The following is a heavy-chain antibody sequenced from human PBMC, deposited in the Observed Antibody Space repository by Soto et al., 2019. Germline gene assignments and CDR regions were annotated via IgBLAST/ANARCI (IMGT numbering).Heavy chain of an antibody. J-gene: IGHJ6*02. CDR1: GGSISSGGYY. V-gene: IGHV4-31*03. CDR3: ARDAVYCSGGSCYESYYYGMDV. CDR2: IYYSGST. D-gene: IGHD2-15*01. Sequence: SETLSLPCTVSGGSISSGGYYWSWIRQHPGKGLEWIGYIYYSGSTYYNPSLKSRVTISVDTSKNQFSLKLSSVTAADTAVYYCARDAVYCSGGSCYESYYYGMDVWGQGTTVTVSS.